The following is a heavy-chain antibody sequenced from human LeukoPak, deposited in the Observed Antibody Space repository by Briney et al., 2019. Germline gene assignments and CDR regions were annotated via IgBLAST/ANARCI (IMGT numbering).Heavy chain of an antibody. CDR2: ISTTSNYI. CDR3: ARVHSGSPH. D-gene: IGHD1-26*01. J-gene: IGHJ4*02. V-gene: IGHV3-21*01. Sequence: GGSLRLSCAASGFTFSSYNMNWVRQAPGRGLEWVSSISTTSNYIYYADSVKGRFTISRDNAKNSLYLQMSSLRAEDTAVYYCARVHSGSPHWGQGTLVTVSS. CDR1: GFTFSSYN.